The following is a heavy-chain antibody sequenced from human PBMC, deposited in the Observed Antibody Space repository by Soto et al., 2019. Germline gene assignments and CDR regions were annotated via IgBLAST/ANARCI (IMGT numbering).Heavy chain of an antibody. D-gene: IGHD6-19*01. J-gene: IGHJ6*02. CDR1: GGTCSSYT. Sequence: QVQLVQSGAEVKKPGSSVTVSCKASGGTCSSYTISWVRQAPGQGLEWMGRINPIHGISNNAQKFQGRATITADKSTCTAYMQLTRFSSEDTAVYYCASVQTQGLAPNHLDVCDQGTTVTVSS. CDR2: INPIHGIS. CDR3: ASVQTQGLAPNHLDV. V-gene: IGHV1-69*02.